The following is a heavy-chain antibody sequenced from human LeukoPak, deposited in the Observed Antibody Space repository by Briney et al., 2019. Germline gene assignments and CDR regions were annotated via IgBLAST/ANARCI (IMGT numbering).Heavy chain of an antibody. CDR3: AKAEYYDILTGYYKGYYYYGMDV. Sequence: GGSLRLSCAASGFTFSSYGMHWVRQAPGKGLEWVAVISYDGSNKYYADSVKGRFTISRDNSKNTLYLQMNSLRAEDTAVYYCAKAEYYDILTGYYKGYYYYGMDVWGQGTPVTVSS. D-gene: IGHD3-9*01. J-gene: IGHJ6*02. CDR2: ISYDGSNK. CDR1: GFTFSSYG. V-gene: IGHV3-30*18.